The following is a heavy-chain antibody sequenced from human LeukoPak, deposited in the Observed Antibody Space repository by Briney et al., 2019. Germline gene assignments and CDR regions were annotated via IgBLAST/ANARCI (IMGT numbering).Heavy chain of an antibody. J-gene: IGHJ5*02. D-gene: IGHD3-16*01. CDR1: GFTFSSYG. CDR2: ISYDGSNK. Sequence: PGRSLRLSCAASGFTFSSYGMHWVRQAPGKGLEWVAVISYDGSNKYYADSVKGRFTISRDNAKNSLYLQMNSLRAEDTAVYYCARDKITFGGVTINWFDPWGQGTLVTVSS. CDR3: ARDKITFGGVTINWFDP. V-gene: IGHV3-30*03.